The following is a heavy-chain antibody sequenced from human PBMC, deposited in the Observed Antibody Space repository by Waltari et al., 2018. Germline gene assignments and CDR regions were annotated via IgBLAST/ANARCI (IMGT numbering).Heavy chain of an antibody. V-gene: IGHV4-4*07. Sequence: QIQLQESGPGLVKPSETLSLTCTVSGGSITTYYWNWIRQPAGKGLEWIGRIYTSASTNYNPSLRGRVTMSVDTSKNQFSLKLSSVTAAVTAVYYCARGREIRKDTPPDYWGQGTLVTVSS. CDR3: ARGREIRKDTPPDY. CDR1: GGSITTYY. CDR2: IYTSAST. J-gene: IGHJ4*02.